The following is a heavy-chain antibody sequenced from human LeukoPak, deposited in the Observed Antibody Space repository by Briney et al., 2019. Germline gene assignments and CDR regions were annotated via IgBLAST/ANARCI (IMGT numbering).Heavy chain of an antibody. D-gene: IGHD5-24*01. CDR3: ARDSEMATIRGDY. J-gene: IGHJ4*02. CDR1: GFTFSSYS. Sequence: GGSLRLSCAASGFTFSSYSMNWVRQAPGKGLEWVSSISSSSSYIYYADSVKGRFTISRDNAKNSLYLQMNRLRAEDTAVYYCARDSEMATIRGDYWGQGTLVTVSS. CDR2: ISSSSSYI. V-gene: IGHV3-21*01.